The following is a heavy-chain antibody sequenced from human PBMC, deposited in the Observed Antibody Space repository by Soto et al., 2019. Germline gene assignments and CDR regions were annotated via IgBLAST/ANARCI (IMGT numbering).Heavy chain of an antibody. Sequence: SQALSLTCAISGDSVSSNSSAWNWIRQSPSRGLEWLGRTYYRSKLYNEYAVCVKRRITIPQDTSKKQFSLQRNSVTPEDTAVYYCARRLGETGHSGYGMDVWGQGTTVTVSS. J-gene: IGHJ6*01. CDR1: GDSVSSNSSA. D-gene: IGHD1-1*01. V-gene: IGHV6-1*01. CDR2: TYYRSKLYN. CDR3: ARRLGETGHSGYGMDV.